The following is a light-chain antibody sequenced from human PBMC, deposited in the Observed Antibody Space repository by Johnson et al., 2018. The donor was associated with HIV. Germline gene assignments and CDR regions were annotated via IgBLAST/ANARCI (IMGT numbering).Light chain of an antibody. V-gene: IGLV1-51*02. CDR2: ENN. CDR1: SSNIGNNY. J-gene: IGLJ1*01. Sequence: QSVLTQPPSVSAAPGQKVTISCSGSSSNIGNNYVSWYQQLPGTAPKLLIYENNKRPSGIPDRFSGSKSGTSATLGITGLQTGYEADYYCGTWDSSLSAGDVFGTGTKVTVL. CDR3: GTWDSSLSAGDV.